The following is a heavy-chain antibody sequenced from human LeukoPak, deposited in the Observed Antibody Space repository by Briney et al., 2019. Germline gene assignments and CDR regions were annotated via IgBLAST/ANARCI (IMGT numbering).Heavy chain of an antibody. D-gene: IGHD3-9*01. J-gene: IGHJ4*02. CDR3: ARDYDYDILTGYYIHFDY. V-gene: IGHV1-18*04. CDR2: ISAYNGNT. CDR1: GYTITGYY. Sequence: GASVKVSCKASGYTITGYYMHWVRQAPGQGLEWMGWISAYNGNTNYAQKLQGRVTMTTDTSTSTAYMELRSLRSDDTAVYYCARDYDYDILTGYYIHFDYWGQGTLVTVSS.